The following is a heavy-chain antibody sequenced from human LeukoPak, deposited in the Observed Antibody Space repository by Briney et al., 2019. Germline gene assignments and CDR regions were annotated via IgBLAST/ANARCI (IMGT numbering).Heavy chain of an antibody. V-gene: IGHV3-30-3*01. CDR3: ARAIGYGSGTPDWFDP. CDR1: GFTFSSYA. Sequence: GGSLRLSCAASGFTFSSYAMHWVRQAPGEGLEWVAAISYDGSNKYYADSVKGRFTISRDNSKNTLYLQMNSLRAEDTAVYYCARAIGYGSGTPDWFDPWGQGTLVTVSS. J-gene: IGHJ5*02. CDR2: ISYDGSNK. D-gene: IGHD3-10*01.